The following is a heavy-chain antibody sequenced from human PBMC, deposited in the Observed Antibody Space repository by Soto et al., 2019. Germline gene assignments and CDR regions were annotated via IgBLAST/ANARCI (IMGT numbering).Heavy chain of an antibody. D-gene: IGHD3-22*01. CDR3: ARVEDYYASSGPQIAFDI. CDR2: INAGNGNT. CDR1: GYTFTSYA. V-gene: IGHV1-3*01. Sequence: ASVKVSCKASGYTFTSYAMHWVRQAPGQRLEWMGWINAGNGNTKYSQKFQGRVTITRDTSASTAYMELSSLRSEDTAVYYCARVEDYYASSGPQIAFDIWGQGTMVTVSS. J-gene: IGHJ3*02.